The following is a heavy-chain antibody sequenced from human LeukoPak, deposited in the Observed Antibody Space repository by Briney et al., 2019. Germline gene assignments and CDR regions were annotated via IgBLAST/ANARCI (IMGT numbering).Heavy chain of an antibody. Sequence: ASVKVSCKASGYTFTSYGISWVRQAPGQGLEWMGWISAYNGNTNYAQKLQGRVTMTTDTSTSTAYMELRSLRSDDTAVYYCAGMGSYSSSSSAFDYWGQGTLVTVSS. V-gene: IGHV1-18*01. D-gene: IGHD6-6*01. CDR1: GYTFTSYG. CDR3: AGMGSYSSSSSAFDY. J-gene: IGHJ4*02. CDR2: ISAYNGNT.